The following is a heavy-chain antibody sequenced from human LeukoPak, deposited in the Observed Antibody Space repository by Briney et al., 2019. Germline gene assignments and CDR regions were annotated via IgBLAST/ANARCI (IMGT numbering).Heavy chain of an antibody. D-gene: IGHD2-15*01. CDR3: ARGDYCSGGSCYSDGSHNWFDP. CDR2: TYYRSKWYN. CDR1: GNSVSSNSAA. Sequence: SQTLSLTCAISGNSVSSNSAAWNWIRQSPSRGLEWLGGTYYRSKWYNDYAVSVKSRITINPDTSKNQFSLQLNSVTPEDTAVYYCARGDYCSGGSCYSDGSHNWFDPWGQATLVTVSS. J-gene: IGHJ5*02. V-gene: IGHV6-1*01.